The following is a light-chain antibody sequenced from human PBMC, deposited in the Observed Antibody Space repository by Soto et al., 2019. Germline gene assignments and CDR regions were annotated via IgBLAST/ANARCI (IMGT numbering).Light chain of an antibody. V-gene: IGKV3-11*01. CDR3: QQRYNWPPIT. CDR2: DAS. Sequence: IVMTQSPATLSVSPGERATLSCRASQSVSVYLAWFQQKPGQAPRLLIYDASNRATGIPARFSGSGSGTDFTLTISSLEPEDFAVYYCQQRYNWPPITFGQGTRLEIK. CDR1: QSVSVY. J-gene: IGKJ5*01.